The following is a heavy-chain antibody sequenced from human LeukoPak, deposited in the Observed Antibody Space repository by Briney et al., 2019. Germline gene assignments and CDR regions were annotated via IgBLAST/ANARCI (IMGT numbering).Heavy chain of an antibody. V-gene: IGHV3-53*01. J-gene: IGHJ6*02. CDR3: ARDRRQWLVGPLYYYYGMDV. CDR1: GFTFSSYA. CDR2: IYSGGST. Sequence: GGSLRLSCAASGFTFSSYAMSWVRQAPGKGLEWVSVIYSGGSTYYADSVKGRFTISRDNSKNTLYLQMNSLRAEDTAVYYCARDRRQWLVGPLYYYYGMDVWGQGTTVTVSS. D-gene: IGHD6-19*01.